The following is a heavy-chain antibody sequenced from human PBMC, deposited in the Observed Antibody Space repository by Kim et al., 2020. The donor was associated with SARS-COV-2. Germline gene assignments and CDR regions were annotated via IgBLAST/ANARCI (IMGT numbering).Heavy chain of an antibody. Sequence: ASVKVSCKASGYTFTSYYMHWVRQAPGQGLEWMGIINPSGGSTSYAQKFQGRVTMTRDTSTSTVYMELSSLRSEDTAVYYCARTSFMEMATILLDYWGQGTLVTVSS. J-gene: IGHJ4*02. CDR2: INPSGGST. CDR1: GYTFTSYY. CDR3: ARTSFMEMATILLDY. D-gene: IGHD5-12*01. V-gene: IGHV1-46*01.